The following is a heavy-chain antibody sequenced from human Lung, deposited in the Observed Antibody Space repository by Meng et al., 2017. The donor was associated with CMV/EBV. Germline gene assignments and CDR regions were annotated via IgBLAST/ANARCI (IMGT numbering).Heavy chain of an antibody. V-gene: IGHV3-15*01. CDR2: IKSKTDGETA. CDR1: GFTFSNAW. J-gene: IGHJ4*02. Sequence: EVRLVGSGGDSVKPGGSLRLSCAGSGFTFSNAWMSWVRQAPGKGLEWVGRIKSKTDGETADYNAPVKGRFTISRDDSKNTLYLQMNSLKTEDTAIYYCIWNDLGDYWGQGTLVTVSS. D-gene: IGHD1-1*01. CDR3: IWNDLGDY.